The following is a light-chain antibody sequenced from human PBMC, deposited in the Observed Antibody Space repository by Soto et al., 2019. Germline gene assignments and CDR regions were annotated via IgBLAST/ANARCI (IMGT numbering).Light chain of an antibody. CDR2: KAS. V-gene: IGKV1-5*03. Sequence: MTQSPSSLSASVGDRVTITCRASQTISSWLAWYQQKPGKAPKLLIYKASTLKSGVPSRFSGSGSGTEFTLTISSLQPDDFATYYCQHYNSYSEAFGQGTKVDIK. J-gene: IGKJ1*01. CDR1: QTISSW. CDR3: QHYNSYSEA.